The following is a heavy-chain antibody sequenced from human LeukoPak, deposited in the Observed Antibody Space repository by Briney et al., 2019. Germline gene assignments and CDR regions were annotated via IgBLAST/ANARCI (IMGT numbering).Heavy chain of an antibody. CDR1: GGSISSSSYY. D-gene: IGHD5-24*01. Sequence: PSETLSLTCSVSGGSISSSSYYWGWVRQPPGKGLEWIGSIYYSGSTYYNPSLKSRVTLSVDTSKNLSSLKLSPVTAADTAVYYCARHRRDGLSYWGQGTLVSVSS. CDR3: ARHRRDGLSY. V-gene: IGHV4-39*01. CDR2: IYYSGST. J-gene: IGHJ4*02.